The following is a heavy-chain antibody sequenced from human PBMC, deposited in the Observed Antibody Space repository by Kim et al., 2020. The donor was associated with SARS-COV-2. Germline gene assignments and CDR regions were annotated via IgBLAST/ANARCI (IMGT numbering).Heavy chain of an antibody. CDR2: LSGNSGGT. J-gene: IGHJ4*02. Sequence: ASVKVSCKASGYTFTDFHMHWVRQAPGQGLEWMGQLSGNSGGTNYAQKFQGRVTMPRDTSISTVYLELTSLRSDYTAAYYCARSSLLDFDYWGQGTLVTV. CDR3: ARSSLLDFDY. D-gene: IGHD3-16*02. V-gene: IGHV1-2*06. CDR1: GYTFTDFH.